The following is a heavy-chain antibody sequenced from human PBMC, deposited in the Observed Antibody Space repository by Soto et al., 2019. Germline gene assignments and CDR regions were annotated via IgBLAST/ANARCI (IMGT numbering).Heavy chain of an antibody. CDR3: ARWFYYGSGSYYYYYMDV. V-gene: IGHV4-34*01. CDR2: INHSGST. Sequence: GSLRLSCAVYGGSFSGYYWSWIRQPPGKGLEWIGEINHSGSTNYNPYLMSRVTISVDTSKNQFSLKLSSVTAADTAVYYCARWFYYGSGSYYYYYMDVCGKGTTVTVSS. CDR1: GGSFSGYY. J-gene: IGHJ6*03. D-gene: IGHD3-10*01.